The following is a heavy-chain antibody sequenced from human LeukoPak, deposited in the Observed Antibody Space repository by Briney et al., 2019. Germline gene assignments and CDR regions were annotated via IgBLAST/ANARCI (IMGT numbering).Heavy chain of an antibody. J-gene: IGHJ3*02. Sequence: PSETLSLTCTVSGGSISSYYWSWIRQPAGKGLEWIGRIYTSGSTNYDPSLKSRVTMSVDTSKNQFSLKLSSVTAADTAVYYWPRFCSSTSCYWGDAFDIWGQGTMVTVSS. CDR2: IYTSGST. CDR1: GGSISSYY. CDR3: PRFCSSTSCYWGDAFDI. V-gene: IGHV4-4*07. D-gene: IGHD2-2*01.